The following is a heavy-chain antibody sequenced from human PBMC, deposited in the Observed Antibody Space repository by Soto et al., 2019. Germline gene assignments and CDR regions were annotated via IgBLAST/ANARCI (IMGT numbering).Heavy chain of an antibody. V-gene: IGHV3-74*01. Sequence: PGGSLRLSCAASGLTFSTFVMHWVRQAPGKGLVWVSRINSDGSDTRYADSVKGRFTISRDNARNTLDLQMSSLRAEDTAVYFCVRDRDGYNFWGQGTMVTVSS. J-gene: IGHJ3*01. D-gene: IGHD5-12*01. CDR2: INSDGSDT. CDR3: VRDRDGYNF. CDR1: GLTFSTFV.